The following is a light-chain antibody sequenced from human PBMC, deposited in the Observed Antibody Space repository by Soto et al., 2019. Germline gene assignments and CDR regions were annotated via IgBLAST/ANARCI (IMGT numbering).Light chain of an antibody. CDR1: SSNIGSNT. CDR2: SNN. J-gene: IGLJ2*01. V-gene: IGLV1-44*01. Sequence: QSVLTQPPSASGTPGQRVTISCSGSSSNIGSNTVNWYQQLPGTAPKLLIYSNNQRPSGVPDRFSGSKSDTSASLAISGLQSEYEADYYCAAWDASLNGKVFGGGTKVTVL. CDR3: AAWDASLNGKV.